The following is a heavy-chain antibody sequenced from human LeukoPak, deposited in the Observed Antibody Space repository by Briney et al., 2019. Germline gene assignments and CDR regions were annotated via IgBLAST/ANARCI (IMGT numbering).Heavy chain of an antibody. V-gene: IGHV3-7*03. J-gene: IGHJ4*02. CDR3: ARDSPYYYDSSGYYYDYFDY. CDR1: GFTFSSYW. D-gene: IGHD3-22*01. CDR2: IKQDGSEK. Sequence: GGSLRLSCAASGFTFSSYWMSWVRQAPGKGLEWVANIKQDGSEKYYVDSVKGRFTISRDNAKNSLYLQMNSLRAEDTAVYYCARDSPYYYDSSGYYYDYFDYWGQGTLVTVSS.